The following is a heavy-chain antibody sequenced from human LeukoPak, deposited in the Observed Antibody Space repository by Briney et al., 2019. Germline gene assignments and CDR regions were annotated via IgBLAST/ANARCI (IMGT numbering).Heavy chain of an antibody. Sequence: SETLSLTCTVSGGSISSYYWSWIRQPPGKGLEWIGYIYYSGSTNYNPSLKSRVTISVDTSKNQFSLKLSSVTAADTAVYYCARDLDYSNYIDYGMDVWGQGTTVTASS. D-gene: IGHD4-11*01. CDR3: ARDLDYSNYIDYGMDV. CDR2: IYYSGST. V-gene: IGHV4-59*01. CDR1: GGSISSYY. J-gene: IGHJ6*02.